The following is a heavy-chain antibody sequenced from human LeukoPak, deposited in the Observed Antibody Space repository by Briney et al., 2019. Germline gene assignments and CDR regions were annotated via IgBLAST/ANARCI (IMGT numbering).Heavy chain of an antibody. CDR1: GFTFSSYT. Sequence: GGSLRLSCAASGFTFSSYTMHWVRQAPGKGLEWVSSISGSNSYIFYADSVKGRFTVSRDNAKDSLYLQMNSLRAEDTAVYYCARALTTLTYEGYWGQGTLVTVSS. V-gene: IGHV3-21*01. CDR3: ARALTTLTYEGY. J-gene: IGHJ4*02. CDR2: ISGSNSYI. D-gene: IGHD1-1*01.